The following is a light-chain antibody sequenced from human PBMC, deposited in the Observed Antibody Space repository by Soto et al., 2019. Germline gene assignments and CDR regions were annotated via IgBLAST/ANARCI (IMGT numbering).Light chain of an antibody. V-gene: IGLV1-47*01. CDR2: RDN. J-gene: IGLJ2*01. Sequence: QSVLTQPPSASGTPGQRVTISCSGSSSNIGSNYVYSYQQLPGTAPQLLIYRDNQRPSWVPDRFSGSKSGTSASLAISGLRSEDEADYYCAAWDDSRSAHVVFGGGTKLTVL. CDR3: AAWDDSRSAHVV. CDR1: SSNIGSNY.